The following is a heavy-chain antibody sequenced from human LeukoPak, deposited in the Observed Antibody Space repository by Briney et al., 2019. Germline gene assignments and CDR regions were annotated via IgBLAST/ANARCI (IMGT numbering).Heavy chain of an antibody. Sequence: SETLSLTCTVSGGSISSTTHYWGWIRQSPGKGLEWIGGINHIGSTYYNPSLRSRVTTSVDTSKNQFSLRLSSVTAADTAVYFCLRYGSGSYHNSFDYWGQGTLVTVSS. J-gene: IGHJ4*02. D-gene: IGHD3-10*01. CDR1: GGSISSTTHY. CDR2: INHIGST. CDR3: LRYGSGSYHNSFDY. V-gene: IGHV4-39*01.